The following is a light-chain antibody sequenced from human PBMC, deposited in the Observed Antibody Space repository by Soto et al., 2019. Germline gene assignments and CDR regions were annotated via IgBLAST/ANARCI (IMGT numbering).Light chain of an antibody. CDR2: AAS. J-gene: IGKJ2*01. Sequence: DIQMTQSPSSLSASVGDRVTITGRASQSISSYLNWYQQKPGKAPKLLIYAASSLQSGVPSRFSGSGSETDVTLTISSLQPADFATDYWQQSYSTLGSTLGQGTKLEIK. V-gene: IGKV1-39*01. CDR1: QSISSY. CDR3: QQSYSTLGST.